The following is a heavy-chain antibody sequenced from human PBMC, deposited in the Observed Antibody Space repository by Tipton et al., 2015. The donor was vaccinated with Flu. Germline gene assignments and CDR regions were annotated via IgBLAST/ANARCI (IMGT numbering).Heavy chain of an antibody. J-gene: IGHJ3*02. CDR1: GYSISSGYY. D-gene: IGHD3-22*01. CDR3: ARESRHYYVSSARGDAFDI. CDR2: IYHSGST. Sequence: TLSLTCTVSGYSISSGYYWGWIRQPPGKGLEWIGSIYHSGSTYYNPSLKSRVTISVDTSKNQFSLKLSPVTAADTAVYYCARESRHYYVSSARGDAFDIWGQGTMVTVSS. V-gene: IGHV4-38-2*02.